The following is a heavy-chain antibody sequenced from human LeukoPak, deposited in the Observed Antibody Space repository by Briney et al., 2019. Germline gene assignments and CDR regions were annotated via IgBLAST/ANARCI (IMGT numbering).Heavy chain of an antibody. J-gene: IGHJ4*02. CDR3: ARGGYSYGYRNFDY. V-gene: IGHV4-61*01. D-gene: IGHD5-18*01. CDR1: GYSISSGYY. CDR2: IYYSGST. Sequence: PSETLSLTCTVSGYSISSGYYWSWIRQPPGKGLEGIGYIYYSGSTNYNPSLKSRVTISVDTSKNQFSLKLSSVTAADTAVYYCARGGYSYGYRNFDYWGQGTLVTVSS.